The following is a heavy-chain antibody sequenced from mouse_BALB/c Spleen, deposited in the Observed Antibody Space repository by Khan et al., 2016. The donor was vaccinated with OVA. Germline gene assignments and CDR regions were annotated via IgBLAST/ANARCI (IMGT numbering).Heavy chain of an antibody. CDR2: IYPSDSYI. J-gene: IGHJ3*01. Sequence: QVQLQQSGAELVRPGASVKVSCKASGYTFTSYWINWVKQRPGQGLEWIGNIYPSDSYINYNQKFKDKATLTVDKSSNTAYMHLSSPTSEYSAVYYCSREGNYDGWFAYWGQGTLVTVSA. V-gene: IGHV1S126*01. CDR1: GYTFTSYW. D-gene: IGHD2-1*01. CDR3: SREGNYDGWFAY.